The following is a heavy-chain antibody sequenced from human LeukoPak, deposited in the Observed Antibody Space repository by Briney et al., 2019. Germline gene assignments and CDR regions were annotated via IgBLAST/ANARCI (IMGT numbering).Heavy chain of an antibody. V-gene: IGHV5-51*01. Sequence: GESLKISCQGSGYSFTSHWIGWVRQMPGKGLEWMGVIQPGDSDTRYSPSFQGQVTFSADKSISAAYLQWSSLKASDSAMYYCARQGYGAPWGQGTLVTVSS. J-gene: IGHJ5*02. CDR3: ARQGYGAP. D-gene: IGHD4/OR15-4a*01. CDR2: IQPGDSDT. CDR1: GYSFTSHW.